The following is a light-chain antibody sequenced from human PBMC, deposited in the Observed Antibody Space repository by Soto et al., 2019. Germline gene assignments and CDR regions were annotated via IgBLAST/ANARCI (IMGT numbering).Light chain of an antibody. CDR1: SSDVGGFNY. V-gene: IGLV2-14*03. Sequence: QSVLTQPASVSGSPGQSITISCTGTSSDVGGFNYVSWYQQHPGKAPKLMIYDVTNRPSGVSYRFSGSKSGNTASLTISGLQPEDEADYHCSSYTTSNTRQIVFGTGTKVTVL. J-gene: IGLJ1*01. CDR3: SSYTTSNTRQIV. CDR2: DVT.